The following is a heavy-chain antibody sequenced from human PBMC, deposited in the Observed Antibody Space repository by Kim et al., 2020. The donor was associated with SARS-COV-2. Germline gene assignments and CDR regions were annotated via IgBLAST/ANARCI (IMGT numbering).Heavy chain of an antibody. Sequence: GGSLRLSCAASGFTFSSYGMHWVRQAPGKGLEWVAVIWYDGSNKYYADSVKGRFTISRDNSKNTLYLQMNSLRAEDTAVYYCARDGYDYDSSGYCYYYRTEGLDYWGQGTLVTVSS. CDR3: ARDGYDYDSSGYCYYYRTEGLDY. V-gene: IGHV3-33*01. D-gene: IGHD3-22*01. J-gene: IGHJ4*02. CDR1: GFTFSSYG. CDR2: IWYDGSNK.